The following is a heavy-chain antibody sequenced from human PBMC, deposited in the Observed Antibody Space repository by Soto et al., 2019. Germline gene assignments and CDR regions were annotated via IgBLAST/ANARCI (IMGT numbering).Heavy chain of an antibody. J-gene: IGHJ4*02. CDR1: VYTFTYYA. Sequence: VKVSFETSVYTFTYYAIYWVRQAPGQTLEWMGWISTGNCNTKFSQKFQGRVTITRDTSATTAYMELTSLRSEDTAVYYCAKGSRMWTPDYWGQGTLVTVSS. CDR2: ISTGNCNT. D-gene: IGHD2-21*01. V-gene: IGHV1-3*04. CDR3: AKGSRMWTPDY.